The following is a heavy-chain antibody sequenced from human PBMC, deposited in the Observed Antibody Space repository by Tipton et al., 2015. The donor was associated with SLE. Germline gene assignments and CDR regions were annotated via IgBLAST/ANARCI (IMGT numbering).Heavy chain of an antibody. Sequence: SLRLSCAASGFTFNSYAIHWVRQAPGKGLEWVAVISYDGSNIHYADSVKGRFTISRDNSKNTLYLQMNSLRAEDTAVYYCAREPTQGYDSSGPTIDYWGQGTLVTVSS. D-gene: IGHD3-22*01. CDR3: AREPTQGYDSSGPTIDY. J-gene: IGHJ4*02. CDR2: ISYDGSNI. CDR1: GFTFNSYA. V-gene: IGHV3-30*03.